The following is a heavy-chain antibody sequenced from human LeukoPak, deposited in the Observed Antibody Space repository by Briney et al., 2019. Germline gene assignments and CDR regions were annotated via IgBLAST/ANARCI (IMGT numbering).Heavy chain of an antibody. CDR1: GGTFSSYA. CDR3: ARDRGYYDAFDI. V-gene: IGHV1-69*05. CDR2: IIPIFGTA. D-gene: IGHD3-10*01. Sequence: SVKVSCKASGGTFSSYAISWVRQAPGQGLEWMGGIIPIFGTANYAQKFQGRVTMTRDMSTSTVYMELSSLRSEDTAVYYCARDRGYYDAFDIWGQGTMVTVSS. J-gene: IGHJ3*02.